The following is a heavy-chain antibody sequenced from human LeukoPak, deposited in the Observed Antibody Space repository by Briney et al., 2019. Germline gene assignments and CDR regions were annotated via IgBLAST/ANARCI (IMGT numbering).Heavy chain of an antibody. CDR2: ISSSSSYI. J-gene: IGHJ4*02. CDR3: AREGDGSFFDY. V-gene: IGHV3-21*01. D-gene: IGHD5-24*01. CDR1: GFTFSSYS. Sequence: GGSLRLSCAASGFTFSSYSMNWVCQAPGKGLEWVSSISSSSSYIYYADSVKGRFTISRDNAKNSLYLQMNSLRAEDTAVYYCAREGDGSFFDYWGQGTLVTVSS.